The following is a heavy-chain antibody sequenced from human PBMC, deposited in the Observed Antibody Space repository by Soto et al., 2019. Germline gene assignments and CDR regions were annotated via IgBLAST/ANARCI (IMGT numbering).Heavy chain of an antibody. CDR2: ISSSSSYI. V-gene: IGHV3-21*01. CDR3: ASDPLYCSGGSCWFDY. D-gene: IGHD2-15*01. CDR1: GFTFSSYS. J-gene: IGHJ4*02. Sequence: EVQLVESGGGLVKPGGSLRLSCAASGFTFSSYSMNWVRQALGKGLEWVSSISSSSSYIYYADSVKGRFTISRDNAENSLYLQMNSLRAEDTAVYYCASDPLYCSGGSCWFDYWGQGTLVTVSS.